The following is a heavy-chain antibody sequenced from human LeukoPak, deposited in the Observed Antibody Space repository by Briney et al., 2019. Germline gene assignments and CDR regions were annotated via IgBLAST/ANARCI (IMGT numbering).Heavy chain of an antibody. D-gene: IGHD2-15*01. V-gene: IGHV1-69*13. CDR2: IIPIFGTA. Sequence: SVKVSCKASGGTFSSYAISWVRQAPGQGLEWMGGIIPIFGTANYAQKFQGRVTITADESTSTAYMELSSLRSEDTAVYYSARSGGRDYGMDVWGQGTTVTVSS. J-gene: IGHJ6*02. CDR1: GGTFSSYA. CDR3: ARSGGRDYGMDV.